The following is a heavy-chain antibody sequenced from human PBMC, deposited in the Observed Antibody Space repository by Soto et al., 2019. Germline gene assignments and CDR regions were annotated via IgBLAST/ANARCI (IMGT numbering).Heavy chain of an antibody. CDR3: AIGRPDTATVTNVDY. Sequence: SVKVSCKASGGTFSSYAISWVRQAPGQGLEWMGGIIPIFGTANYAQKFQGRVTITADESTSTAYMELSSLRSEDTAVYYCAIGRPDTATVTNVDYWGQGTLVTVSS. CDR1: GGTFSSYA. V-gene: IGHV1-69*13. D-gene: IGHD5-18*01. CDR2: IIPIFGTA. J-gene: IGHJ4*02.